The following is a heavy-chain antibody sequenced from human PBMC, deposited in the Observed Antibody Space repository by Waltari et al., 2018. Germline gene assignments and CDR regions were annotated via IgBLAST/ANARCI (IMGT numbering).Heavy chain of an antibody. V-gene: IGHV3-49*04. D-gene: IGHD1-26*01. CDR2: IRSKAYGGTT. CDR1: GFTFADYD. J-gene: IGHJ4*02. Sequence: EVQVVESGGGLEQPGRSLRLSCTTSGFTFADYDMTWVRKAPGKGVEGGGFIRSKAYGGTTEYAASVKGRFTISRDDSKSIAYLQMNSLKAEDTAVYYCTRKVDIFDYWGQGTLVTVSS. CDR3: TRKVDIFDY.